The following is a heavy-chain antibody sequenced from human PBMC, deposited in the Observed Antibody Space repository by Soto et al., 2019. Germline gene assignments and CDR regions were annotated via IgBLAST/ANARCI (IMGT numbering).Heavy chain of an antibody. CDR2: FSAGGVST. Sequence: EVQLLESGGGLVQPGGSLRLSCAASGFTFSTYAVSWVRQAPGKGLEWVSVFSAGGVSTHYINSVKGRFTISRDHSKNTLYLQMNSLTAEDTAIYFCARGGCPSCSGDTCHCASFDSWGQGTLVAVSS. D-gene: IGHD2-15*01. J-gene: IGHJ4*02. CDR3: ARGGCPSCSGDTCHCASFDS. V-gene: IGHV3-23*01. CDR1: GFTFSTYA.